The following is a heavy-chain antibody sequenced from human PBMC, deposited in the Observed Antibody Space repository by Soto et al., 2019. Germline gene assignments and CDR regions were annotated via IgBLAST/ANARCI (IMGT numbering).Heavy chain of an antibody. J-gene: IGHJ4*02. CDR2: ISYDGSNE. V-gene: IGHV3-30*03. Sequence: QVQLVESGGGVVQPGRSLRLSCAASGFTFSSYGIHWVRQAPGKGLEWVAVISYDGSNEYYADSVKGRFTISRDNSKNSLYLQMRSLRAVDTAVYDCARGIEVDKIVTGADYWGQGTLVTVSP. D-gene: IGHD3-9*01. CDR1: GFTFSSYG. CDR3: ARGIEVDKIVTGADY.